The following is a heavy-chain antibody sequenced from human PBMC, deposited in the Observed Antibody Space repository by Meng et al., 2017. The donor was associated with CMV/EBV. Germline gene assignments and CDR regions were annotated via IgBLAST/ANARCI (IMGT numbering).Heavy chain of an antibody. CDR1: GGSISSGGYY. D-gene: IGHD6-13*01. CDR3: ARGRPHRIRQLVRVYYFDY. J-gene: IGHJ4*02. Sequence: LRLSCTVSGGSISSGGYYWSWIRQHPGKGLEWIGYIYYSGSTYYNPSLKSRVTISVDTSKNQFSLKLSSVTAADTAVYYCARGRPHRIRQLVRVYYFDYWGQGTLVTVSS. V-gene: IGHV4-31*03. CDR2: IYYSGST.